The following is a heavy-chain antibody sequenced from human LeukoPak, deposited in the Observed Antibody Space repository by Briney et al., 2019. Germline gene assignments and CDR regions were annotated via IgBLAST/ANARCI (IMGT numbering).Heavy chain of an antibody. J-gene: IGHJ1*01. CDR2: IIPILGIA. CDR1: GGTFSSYA. V-gene: IGHV1-69*04. D-gene: IGHD3-9*01. Sequence: SVKVSCKASGGTFSSYAISWARQAPGQGLEWMGRIIPILGIANYAQKFQGRVTITADKSTSTAYMELSSLRSEDTAVYYCARGGGGTGWLLTLKLPFQHWGQGTLVTVSS. CDR3: ARGGGGTGWLLTLKLPFQH.